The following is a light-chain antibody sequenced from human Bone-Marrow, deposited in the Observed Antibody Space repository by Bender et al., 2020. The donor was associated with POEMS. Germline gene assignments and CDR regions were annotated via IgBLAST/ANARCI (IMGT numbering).Light chain of an antibody. CDR1: NTNIGIGFV. CDR2: ANI. Sequence: QSVLTQPPSVSGAPGQRVTISCTGSNTNIGIGFVVNWYQVLPGTAPRLLIYANINRPSGIPERFSGSTSGRAATLTISATQVMDEAGYYCQSWHNSTAVFGGGTKLTVL. CDR3: QSWHNSTAV. V-gene: IGLV1-40*01. J-gene: IGLJ2*01.